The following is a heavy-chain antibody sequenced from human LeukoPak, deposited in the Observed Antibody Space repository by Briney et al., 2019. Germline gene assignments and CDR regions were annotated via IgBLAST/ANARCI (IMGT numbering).Heavy chain of an antibody. J-gene: IGHJ5*02. CDR1: GYTFTGYY. V-gene: IGHV1-2*02. Sequence: ASVKVSCKASGYTFTGYYMHWVRQAPGQGLEWMGWINPNSGGTNYAQKFQGRVTMTRGTSISTAYMELSRLRSDDTAVYYCARDFVDIVVVIPNRFDPWGQGTLVTVSS. D-gene: IGHD2-21*01. CDR3: ARDFVDIVVVIPNRFDP. CDR2: INPNSGGT.